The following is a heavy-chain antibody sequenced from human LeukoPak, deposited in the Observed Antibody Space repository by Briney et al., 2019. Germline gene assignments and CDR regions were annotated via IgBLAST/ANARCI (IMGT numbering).Heavy chain of an antibody. V-gene: IGHV4-39*01. CDR3: ASEPYGSGSFLGAFDI. CDR2: IYYSGST. CDR1: ADSIRSSAYY. J-gene: IGHJ3*02. D-gene: IGHD3-10*01. Sequence: PSETLPLTCAVSADSIRSSAYYWGWIRQPPGKGLEWIGSIYYSGSTYYNPSLKSRVTISIDTSKNQFSLKLSSVTAADTAVYYCASEPYGSGSFLGAFDIWGQGTMVTVSS.